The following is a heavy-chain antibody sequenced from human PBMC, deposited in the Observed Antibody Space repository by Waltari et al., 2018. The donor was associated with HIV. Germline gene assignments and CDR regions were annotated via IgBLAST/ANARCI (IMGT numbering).Heavy chain of an antibody. CDR3: AGAKRCGTECLDAFDV. CDR2: LNQTGNT. V-gene: IGHV4-34*02. D-gene: IGHD2-15*01. J-gene: IGHJ3*01. CDR1: GGSFSCYY. Sequence: QVQLQQWGAGLLKLSETLSLSCAVSGGSFSCYYCNCIRQFPGKGLEWIGQLNQTGNTTFNPSLKRRFNLALGTSKNQFSLRLTSMTAADTAVYYCAGAKRCGTECLDAFDVWGQVTVVSVSS.